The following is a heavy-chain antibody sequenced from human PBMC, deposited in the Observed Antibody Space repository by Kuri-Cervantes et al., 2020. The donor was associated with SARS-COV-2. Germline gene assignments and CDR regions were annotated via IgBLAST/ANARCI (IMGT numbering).Heavy chain of an antibody. J-gene: IGHJ6*02. V-gene: IGHV4-34*01. D-gene: IGHD6-19*01. CDR3: ARDLFPAATVAGGGSGLGMDV. CDR1: GGSFSGYY. Sequence: SQTLSLTCAVYGGSFSGYYWSWIRQPPGRGLEWIGEINHRRAANPNPSLKSRVTMSVDTTEQQFSLKLRSVTGADTAVYYCARDLFPAATVAGGGSGLGMDVWGQGTTVTVSS. CDR2: INHRRAA.